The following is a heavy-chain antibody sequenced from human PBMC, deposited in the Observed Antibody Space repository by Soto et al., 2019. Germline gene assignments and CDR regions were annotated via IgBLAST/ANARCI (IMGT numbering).Heavy chain of an antibody. Sequence: SETLSLTCAVSGGSISSSSYYWGWIRQPPGKGLEWIGSIYYSGSTYYNPSLKSRVTISVDTSKNQFSLKLSSVTAADTAVYYCARHRRTVATITPPFDYWGQGTLVTVSS. J-gene: IGHJ4*02. CDR2: IYYSGST. D-gene: IGHD5-12*01. CDR1: GGSISSSSYY. CDR3: ARHRRTVATITPPFDY. V-gene: IGHV4-39*01.